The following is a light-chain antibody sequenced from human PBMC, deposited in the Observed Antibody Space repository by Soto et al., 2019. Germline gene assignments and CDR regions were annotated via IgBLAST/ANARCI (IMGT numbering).Light chain of an antibody. J-gene: IGKJ1*01. Sequence: EIVLTQSPVTLSLSPGERATLSCRASQSVSSSFLAWYQHKPGQAPRLLIYGASTRAPAIPDRFSGSGSGTDFPLTISRLEPEDFAVYYCLQYGSPPRTFGQGTKVDIK. V-gene: IGKV3-20*01. CDR1: QSVSSSF. CDR3: LQYGSPPRT. CDR2: GAS.